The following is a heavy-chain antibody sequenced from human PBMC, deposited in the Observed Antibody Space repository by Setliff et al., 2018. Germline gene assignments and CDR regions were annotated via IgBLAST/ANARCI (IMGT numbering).Heavy chain of an antibody. D-gene: IGHD6-19*01. J-gene: IGHJ6*03. CDR3: ARAISGWYSAHYYYMDV. CDR2: IYTSGST. CDR1: GGSIRSGSDY. V-gene: IGHV4-61*09. Sequence: SETLSLTCSVSGGSIRSGSDYWTWIRQPAGKGLEWIGHIYTSGSTNYNPSLKSRVTISVDASKNQLSLNLRSVTAADTAVYYWARAISGWYSAHYYYMDVWGKGTTVTVSS.